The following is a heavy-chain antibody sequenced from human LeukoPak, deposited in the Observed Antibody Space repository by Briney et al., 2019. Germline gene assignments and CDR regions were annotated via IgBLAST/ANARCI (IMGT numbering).Heavy chain of an antibody. CDR3: ARGSGSYYFDY. D-gene: IGHD3-10*01. CDR1: GFTFSTYV. CDR2: ITGSGGST. J-gene: IGHJ4*02. V-gene: IGHV3-23*01. Sequence: RGGSLRLSCAASGFTFSTYVMSWVRQAPGKGLEWVSAITGSGGSTYYADSVKGRFTISRDNSKNTLYLQMNSLRAEDTAVYYCARGSGSYYFDYWGQGTLVTVSS.